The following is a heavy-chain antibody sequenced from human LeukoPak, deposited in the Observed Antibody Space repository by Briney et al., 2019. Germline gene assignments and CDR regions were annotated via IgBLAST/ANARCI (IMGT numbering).Heavy chain of an antibody. CDR1: GYTFTSYD. CDR2: MNPNSANT. J-gene: IGHJ6*02. V-gene: IGHV1-8*01. CDR3: ARADYYYGMDV. Sequence: ASVKVSCKASGYTFTSYDINWVRQATGQGLEWMGRMNPNSANTGYAQKFQGRVTMTRNTSISTSYMELSSLRSEDTAMYYCARADYYYGMDVWGQGTTVTVSS.